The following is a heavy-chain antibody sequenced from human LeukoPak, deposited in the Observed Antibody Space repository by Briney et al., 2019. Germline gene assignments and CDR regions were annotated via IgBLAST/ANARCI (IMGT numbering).Heavy chain of an antibody. Sequence: GASVKVSCKASGGTFSSYAIGWVRQAPGQGLEWMGGIIPIFGTANYAQKFQGRVTITADESTSTAYLELSSLRSEDTAVYYCARLLWFGYMDVWGKGTTVTISS. CDR2: IIPIFGTA. V-gene: IGHV1-69*13. D-gene: IGHD3-10*01. CDR1: GGTFSSYA. J-gene: IGHJ6*03. CDR3: ARLLWFGYMDV.